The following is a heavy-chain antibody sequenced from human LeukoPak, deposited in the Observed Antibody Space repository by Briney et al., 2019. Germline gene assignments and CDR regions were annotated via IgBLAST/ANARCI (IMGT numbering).Heavy chain of an antibody. J-gene: IGHJ3*02. D-gene: IGHD6-13*01. V-gene: IGHV4-34*01. CDR3: ARNPYSSSWVDAFDI. Sequence: PSEALSLTCAVYGGSFSGYYWSWIRQPPGKGLEWIEEINHSGSTNYNPSLKSRVTISVDTSKNQFSLKLSSVTAADTAVYYCARNPYSSSWVDAFDIWGQGTMVTVSS. CDR2: INHSGST. CDR1: GGSFSGYY.